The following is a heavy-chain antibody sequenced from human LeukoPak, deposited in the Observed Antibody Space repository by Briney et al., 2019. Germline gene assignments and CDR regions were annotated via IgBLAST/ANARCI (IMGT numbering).Heavy chain of an antibody. CDR1: GFTFSSYS. Sequence: GGSLRLSCAACGFTFSSYSMNWVRQAPGKGLEWVSYISSSSSTIYYADSVKGRFTISRDNAKNSLYLQMNSLRAEDTAVYYCARDYPGIAAAGANWFDPWGQGTLVTVSS. D-gene: IGHD6-13*01. V-gene: IGHV3-48*01. CDR3: ARDYPGIAAAGANWFDP. J-gene: IGHJ5*02. CDR2: ISSSSSTI.